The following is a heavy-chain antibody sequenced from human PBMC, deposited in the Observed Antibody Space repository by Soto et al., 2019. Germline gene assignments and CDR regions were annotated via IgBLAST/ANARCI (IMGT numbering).Heavy chain of an antibody. D-gene: IGHD3-16*01. CDR3: ARAWGYYFDY. J-gene: IGHJ4*02. Sequence: QLQLQESGPGLVKPSETLSLTCTVSGGSISNYYWSWIRQPPGKGLEWIGYIYYSGSTNYNPSLKSQVTISVDTSKNQFSLKLSSVTAADTAVYYCARAWGYYFDYWGQGTLVTVSS. CDR2: IYYSGST. CDR1: GGSISNYY. V-gene: IGHV4-59*01.